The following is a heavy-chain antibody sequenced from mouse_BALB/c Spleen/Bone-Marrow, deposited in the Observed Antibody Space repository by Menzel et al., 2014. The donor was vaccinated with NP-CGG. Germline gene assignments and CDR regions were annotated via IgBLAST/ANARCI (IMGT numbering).Heavy chain of an antibody. CDR2: SSGGSYT. CDR3: ARQENWALDY. V-gene: IGHV5-9-3*01. J-gene: IGHJ2*01. D-gene: IGHD4-1*01. CDR1: RFTFSNYA. Sequence: EVNLVESGGGLVKPGGSLKLSCAASRFTFSNYAISSGGSYTYYPGSVKGRFTISRDNAQNTLYLQMSSLRSEDTAMYFCARQENWALDYWGQGTTLTVSS.